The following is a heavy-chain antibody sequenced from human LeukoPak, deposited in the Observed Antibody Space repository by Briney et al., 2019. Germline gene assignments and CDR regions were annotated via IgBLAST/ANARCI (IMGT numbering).Heavy chain of an antibody. Sequence: GSLRLSCAASRFMFTSYWMSWVRQAPGKGLEWVANINYDGSEKYYSDSVKGRFTISRDNAKNSLYLHMNSLRAEDTAVYYCARVRVGGTNYFDSWGQGTLVTVSS. CDR3: ARVRVGGTNYFDS. CDR1: RFMFTSYW. V-gene: IGHV3-7*04. D-gene: IGHD3-22*01. CDR2: INYDGSEK. J-gene: IGHJ4*02.